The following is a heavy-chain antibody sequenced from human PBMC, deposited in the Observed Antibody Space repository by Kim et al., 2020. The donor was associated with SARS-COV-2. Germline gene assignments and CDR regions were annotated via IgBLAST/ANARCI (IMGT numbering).Heavy chain of an antibody. V-gene: IGHV3-21*06. D-gene: IGHD2-21*02. CDR3: ARDNEDGYNMGFDY. J-gene: IGHJ4*02. Sequence: YADSVKGRFTIPRGNAKNSLYLQMNSLRAADTALYYCARDNEDGYNMGFDYWGQGILVTVSS.